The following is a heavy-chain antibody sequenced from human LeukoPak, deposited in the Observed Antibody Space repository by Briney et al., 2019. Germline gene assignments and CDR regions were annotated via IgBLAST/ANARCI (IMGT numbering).Heavy chain of an antibody. V-gene: IGHV3-53*01. CDR1: GFTVSSSY. Sequence: GGSLRLSCAASGFTVSSSYMSWVRQAPGKGLEWVSLIYSGGTRYYADSVKGRFTISRDDSKNTLYLQMNSLRAEDTAVYYCARDRAYCSGGSCYSYYGMDVWGQGTTVTVSS. D-gene: IGHD2-15*01. J-gene: IGHJ6*02. CDR3: ARDRAYCSGGSCYSYYGMDV. CDR2: IYSGGTR.